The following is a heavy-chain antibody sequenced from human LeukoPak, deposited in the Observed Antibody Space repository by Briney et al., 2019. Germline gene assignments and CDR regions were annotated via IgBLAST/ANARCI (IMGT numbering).Heavy chain of an antibody. J-gene: IGHJ4*02. CDR2: ISSSGSTI. Sequence: PGGSLRLSCAASGFTFSDYYMNWIRQAPGKGLEWVSYISSSGSTIYYADSVKGRFTISRDNAKNSLYLQMNSLRAEDTAVYYCASGRYFDWLSLNTDFDYWGQGTLVTVSS. CDR1: GFTFSDYY. V-gene: IGHV3-11*04. D-gene: IGHD3-9*01. CDR3: ASGRYFDWLSLNTDFDY.